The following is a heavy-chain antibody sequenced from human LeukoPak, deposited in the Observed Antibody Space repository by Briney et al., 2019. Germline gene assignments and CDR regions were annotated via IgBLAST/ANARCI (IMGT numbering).Heavy chain of an antibody. CDR1: GYSFTNYW. CDR2: VYPGDSDT. CDR3: ARGFPASMGPYFDY. D-gene: IGHD2-2*01. Sequence: GESLKIPYKGSGYSFTNYWIGWVRQMPGKGLEWMGIVYPGDSDTRYRPSFQGQVTISADKSISTAYLQWGTLRASDTAMYYCARGFPASMGPYFDYWGQGTLVTVSS. V-gene: IGHV5-51*01. J-gene: IGHJ4*02.